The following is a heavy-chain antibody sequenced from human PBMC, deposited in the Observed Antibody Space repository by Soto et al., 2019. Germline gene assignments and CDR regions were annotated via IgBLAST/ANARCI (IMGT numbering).Heavy chain of an antibody. V-gene: IGHV6-1*01. Sequence: SQTLSLTCAISGHSVSSNSAAWNWIRQSPSRGLEWLGRTDYRSKWYNDYAVSVKSRVTINPDTSKNQFSLQLNSVTPEDTAVYYCARLGLPARYYYYCMDVWGQGTTVTASS. CDR2: TDYRSKWYN. J-gene: IGHJ6*02. CDR3: ARLGLPARYYYYCMDV. D-gene: IGHD3-16*01. CDR1: GHSVSSNSAA.